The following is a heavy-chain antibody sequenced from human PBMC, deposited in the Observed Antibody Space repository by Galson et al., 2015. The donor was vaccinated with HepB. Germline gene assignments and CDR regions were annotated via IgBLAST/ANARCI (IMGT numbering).Heavy chain of an antibody. V-gene: IGHV1-3*01. CDR3: ARVSPKQLGGFDP. D-gene: IGHD6-13*01. J-gene: IGHJ5*02. CDR2: INAGNGNT. CDR1: GYTFTSYA. Sequence: SVKVSCKASGYTFTSYAMHWVRQAPGQRLEWMGWINAGNGNTKYSQKFQGRVTITRDTSASTAYVELSSLRSEDTAVYYCARVSPKQLGGFDPWGQGTLVTVSS.